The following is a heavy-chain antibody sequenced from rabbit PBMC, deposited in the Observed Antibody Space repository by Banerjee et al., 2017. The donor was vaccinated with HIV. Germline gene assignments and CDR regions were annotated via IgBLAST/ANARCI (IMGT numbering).Heavy chain of an antibody. D-gene: IGHD7-1*01. J-gene: IGHJ4*01. CDR2: IYAGNGGST. V-gene: IGHV1S40*01. Sequence: QSLEESGGGLVQPEGSLTLTCKASGFDFSSNTMCWVRQAPGKGPEWIGCIYAGNGGSTYYANWAKGRFTVSKTSSTTVTLQMTSLTAADTATYFCARGSWAGLGYGTYFNLWGQGTLVTVS. CDR3: ARGSWAGLGYGTYFNL. CDR1: GFDFSSNT.